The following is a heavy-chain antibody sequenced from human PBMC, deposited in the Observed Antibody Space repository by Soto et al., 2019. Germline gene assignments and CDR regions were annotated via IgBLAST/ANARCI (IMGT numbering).Heavy chain of an antibody. CDR3: ARGGVSTRTFDY. D-gene: IGHD3-3*01. Sequence: PGESLKISCKGSGYNFAGYWIAWLRQMPGKGLELMGIIYPSDSDTRYRPSFQGQVTISADKSISSAYLQWSSPRASDTAMYYCARGGVSTRTFDYWGQGTPVTVSS. CDR1: GYNFAGYW. CDR2: IYPSDSDT. V-gene: IGHV5-51*01. J-gene: IGHJ4*02.